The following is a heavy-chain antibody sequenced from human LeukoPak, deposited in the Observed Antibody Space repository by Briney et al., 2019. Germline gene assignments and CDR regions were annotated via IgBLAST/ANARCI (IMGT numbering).Heavy chain of an antibody. CDR2: ISGSGGST. CDR3: ARSLVVGATYPYH. Sequence: PGGSLRLSCAASGFTFSSYGMSWVRQAPGKGLEWVSAISGSGGSTYYADSVKGRFTISRDNAKNSLYLQLNSLRAEDTAVYYCARSLVVGATYPYHWCQGTLVTVSS. J-gene: IGHJ5*02. D-gene: IGHD1-26*01. V-gene: IGHV3-23*01. CDR1: GFTFSSYG.